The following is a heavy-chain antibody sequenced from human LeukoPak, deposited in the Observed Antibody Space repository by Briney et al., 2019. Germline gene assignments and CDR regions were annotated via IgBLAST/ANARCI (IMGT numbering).Heavy chain of an antibody. J-gene: IGHJ6*03. CDR3: AKGANYGDYGGYYYYMDV. D-gene: IGHD4-17*01. CDR1: GFTSSSYA. Sequence: GGSLRLSCAASGFTSSSYAMSWVRQAPGKGLEWVSAISGSGGSTYYADSVKGRFTISRDNAKNSLYLQMNSLRAEDMALYYCAKGANYGDYGGYYYYMDVWGKGTTVTVSS. CDR2: ISGSGGST. V-gene: IGHV3-23*01.